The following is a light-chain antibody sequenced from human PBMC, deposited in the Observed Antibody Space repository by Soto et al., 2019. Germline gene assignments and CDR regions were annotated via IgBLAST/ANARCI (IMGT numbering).Light chain of an antibody. CDR3: QQYAWSPLT. Sequence: EIVLTQSPGTLSLSPGERATLSCRASHSVERDYLAWYQQKPGQAPRLLIYDASIRATGIPDRFSGSGSATDFTLTISRLEPEDFAVYYCQQYAWSPLTFGGGTKVDIK. V-gene: IGKV3-20*01. CDR1: HSVERDY. J-gene: IGKJ4*01. CDR2: DAS.